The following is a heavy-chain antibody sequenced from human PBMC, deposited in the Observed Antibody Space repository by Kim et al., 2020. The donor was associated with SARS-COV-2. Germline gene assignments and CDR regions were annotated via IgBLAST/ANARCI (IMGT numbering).Heavy chain of an antibody. V-gene: IGHV3-23*01. J-gene: IGHJ4*02. CDR1: GFTFSSYA. CDR2: ISGSGGST. D-gene: IGHD5-12*01. CDR3: AKDRVEMATIYFDY. Sequence: GGSLRLSCAASGFTFSSYAMSWVRQAPGKGLEWVSAISGSGGSTYDADYVKGRFTISRDNSKNTLYLQTNSLRAEDTAVYYCAKDRVEMATIYFDYWGQGTLVTVSS.